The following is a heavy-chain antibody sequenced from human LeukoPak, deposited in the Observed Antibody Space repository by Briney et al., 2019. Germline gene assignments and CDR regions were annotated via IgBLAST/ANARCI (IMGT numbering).Heavy chain of an antibody. Sequence: GGSLRLSCAASGFTFSSYTMNWVRQAPGKGLEWVSSISGGSSYIYYADSVKGRFTISRHNANNSLYLQMDSLRAEDTAVYYCARQSSGWAPDWYFDLWGRGTLVTVSS. D-gene: IGHD6-19*01. CDR1: GFTFSSYT. J-gene: IGHJ2*01. V-gene: IGHV3-21*01. CDR2: ISGGSSYI. CDR3: ARQSSGWAPDWYFDL.